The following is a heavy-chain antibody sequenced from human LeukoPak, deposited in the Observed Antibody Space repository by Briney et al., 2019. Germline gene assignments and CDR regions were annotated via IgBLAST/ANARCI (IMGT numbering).Heavy chain of an antibody. CDR3: VKDPFDY. CDR2: ISYDGSNK. Sequence: PGGSLRLSCAASGFTFSSYGMHWVRQAPGKGLEWVAVISYDGSNKYYADSVKGRFTISRDNSKNTLYLQMNSLRAEDTAVYYCVKDPFDYWGQGTLVTVSS. CDR1: GFTFSSYG. J-gene: IGHJ4*02. V-gene: IGHV3-30*18.